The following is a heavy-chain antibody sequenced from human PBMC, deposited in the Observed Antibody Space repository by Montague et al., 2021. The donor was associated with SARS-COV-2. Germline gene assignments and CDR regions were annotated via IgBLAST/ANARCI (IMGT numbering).Heavy chain of an antibody. CDR2: IKQDGSEK. D-gene: IGHD3-3*01. CDR3: ARDSFWSSYYTDYYGMDV. J-gene: IGHJ6*02. Sequence: SLRLSCAASGFTFSSYWMSWVRQAPEKGLEWVANIKQDGSEKYYVDSVKGRFTISRDNAKNSLYLQMNSLRAEDTAVYYCARDSFWSSYYTDYYGMDVWGQGTTVTVSS. V-gene: IGHV3-7*01. CDR1: GFTFSSYW.